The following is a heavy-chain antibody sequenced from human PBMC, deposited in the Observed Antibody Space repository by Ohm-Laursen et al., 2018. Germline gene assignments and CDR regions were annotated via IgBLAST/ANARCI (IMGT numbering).Heavy chain of an antibody. J-gene: IGHJ4*02. Sequence: GSLRLSCTASGFTFGSYAMSWVRQAPGKGLEWVSAISSGGNIYYADSVKGRFTISRDNSKNTLYLQMNSLRVEDTAVYYCTKGKYEGVRGPGDYWGQGTLVTVSS. CDR3: TKGKYEGVRGPGDY. D-gene: IGHD2-8*01. CDR2: ISSGGNI. CDR1: GFTFGSYA. V-gene: IGHV3-23*01.